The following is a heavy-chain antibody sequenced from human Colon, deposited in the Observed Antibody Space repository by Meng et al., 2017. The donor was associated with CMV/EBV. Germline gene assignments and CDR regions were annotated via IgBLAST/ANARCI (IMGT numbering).Heavy chain of an antibody. Sequence: GESLKISCAASGFTFRNYWMHWVRQSPGKGLVWVSHILNDGSGTGYADSVKGRFTISRDNAKNSLFLEMNSLRADDTAVYYCVRESMIRKYFDSWGQGTLVTVSS. J-gene: IGHJ4*02. D-gene: IGHD3-22*01. CDR1: GFTFRNYW. CDR2: ILNDGSGT. CDR3: VRESMIRKYFDS. V-gene: IGHV3-74*01.